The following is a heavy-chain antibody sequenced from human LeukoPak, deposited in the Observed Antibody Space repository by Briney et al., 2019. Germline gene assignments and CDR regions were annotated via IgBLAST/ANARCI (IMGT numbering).Heavy chain of an antibody. CDR3: AKDYPPPGTGGNY. J-gene: IGHJ4*02. Sequence: GGSLRLSCAASGLTFSGYDMHWVRQAPEKGLEWVSAISKDGSTTYHTDSVKGRFTISRDNSENTLYLQMNSLRAEDTAVYYCAKDYPPPGTGGNYWGQGTLVTVSS. V-gene: IGHV3-23*01. CDR1: GLTFSGYD. D-gene: IGHD1-14*01. CDR2: ISKDGSTT.